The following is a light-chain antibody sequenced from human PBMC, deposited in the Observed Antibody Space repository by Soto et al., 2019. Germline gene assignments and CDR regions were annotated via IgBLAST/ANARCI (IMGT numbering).Light chain of an antibody. CDR3: QQRSNWPWT. Sequence: EIVLTQSPATLSLSPGERATLSCRASQSVSSSLAWSQQKPGQAPRLLIYDASNRATGIPARFSGSGSGTDFTLTISSLDPEDFAIYYCQQRSNWPWTFGQGTKVEIK. CDR2: DAS. J-gene: IGKJ1*01. V-gene: IGKV3-11*01. CDR1: QSVSSS.